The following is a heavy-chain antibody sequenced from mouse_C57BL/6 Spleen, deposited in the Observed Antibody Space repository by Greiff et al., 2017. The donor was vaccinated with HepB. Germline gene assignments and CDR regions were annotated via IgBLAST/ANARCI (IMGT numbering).Heavy chain of an antibody. V-gene: IGHV1-69*01. CDR2: IDPSDSYT. Sequence: QVQLQQPGAELVMPGASVKLSCKASGYTFTSYWMHWVKQRPGQGLEWIGEIDPSDSYTNYNQKFTGKSTLTVDKSASTAYMQLSSLTSEDSAVYYCARVEGSVYYYAMDYWGQGTSVTVSS. J-gene: IGHJ4*01. D-gene: IGHD1-1*01. CDR1: GYTFTSYW. CDR3: ARVEGSVYYYAMDY.